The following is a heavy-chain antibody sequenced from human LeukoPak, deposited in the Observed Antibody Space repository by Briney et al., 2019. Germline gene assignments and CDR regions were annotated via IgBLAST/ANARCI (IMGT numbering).Heavy chain of an antibody. D-gene: IGHD6-19*01. CDR1: GFTFDDYG. J-gene: IGHJ4*02. Sequence: GGSLRLSCAASGFTFDDYGMSWVRQAPGKGLEWVSGINWNGGSTGYADSVKGRFTISRDNAKNSLYLQMNSLRAEDTALYYCARDNSEYSSGWYGGDYWGQGTLVTVSS. CDR2: INWNGGST. V-gene: IGHV3-20*04. CDR3: ARDNSEYSSGWYGGDY.